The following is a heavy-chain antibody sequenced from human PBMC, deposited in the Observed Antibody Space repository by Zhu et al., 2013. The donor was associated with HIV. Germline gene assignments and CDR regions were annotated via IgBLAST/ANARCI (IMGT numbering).Heavy chain of an antibody. Sequence: EVQLVQSGAEVKKPGESLKISCKGSGYSFTNYWIGWVRQMPGKGLEWMGIIYPVDFDTRYSPSFQGQVTISADKSTSTAYLQWSSLKASDTAMYYCARQQLTPAGYGHYWYFDLWGRGTLITVSS. CDR2: IYPVDFDT. V-gene: IGHV5-51*01. J-gene: IGHJ2*01. CDR1: GYSFTNYW. CDR3: ARQQLTPAGYGHYWYFDL. D-gene: IGHD4-17*01.